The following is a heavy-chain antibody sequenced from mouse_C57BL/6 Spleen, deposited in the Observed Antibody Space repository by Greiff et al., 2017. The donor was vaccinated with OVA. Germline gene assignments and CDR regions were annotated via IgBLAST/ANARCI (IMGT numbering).Heavy chain of an antibody. J-gene: IGHJ4*01. D-gene: IGHD2-12*01. CDR1: GYTFTSYW. CDR3: ARNDDYAMDY. V-gene: IGHV1-55*01. Sequence: QVHVKQSGAELVKPGASVKMSCKASGYTFTSYWITWVKQRPGQGLEWIGDIYPGSGSTNYNEKFKSKATLTVDTSSSTAYMQLSSLTSEDSAVYYCARNDDYAMDYWGQGTSVTVSS. CDR2: IYPGSGST.